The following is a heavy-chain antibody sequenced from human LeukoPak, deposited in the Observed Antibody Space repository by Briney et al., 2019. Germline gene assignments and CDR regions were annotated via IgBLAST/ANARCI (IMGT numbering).Heavy chain of an antibody. J-gene: IGHJ5*02. CDR1: EDSVSSNSAA. CDR3: AGNPGVIAVAGTPGVRVPNNWFDP. V-gene: IGHV6-1*01. CDR2: TYYRSKWYN. Sequence: SQTLSLTCAISEDSVSSNSAAWNWIRQSPSRGLEWLGRTYYRSKWYNDYAVSVKSRITINPDTSKNQFSLQLNSVTPEDTAVYYCAGNPGVIAVAGTPGVRVPNNWFDPWGQGTLVTVSS. D-gene: IGHD6-19*01.